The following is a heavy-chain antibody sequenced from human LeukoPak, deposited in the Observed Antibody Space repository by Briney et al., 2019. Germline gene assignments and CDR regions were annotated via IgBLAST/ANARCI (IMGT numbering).Heavy chain of an antibody. Sequence: GGSLRLSCAASGFTFSSYTMNWVRQAPGEGLEWVSTVSGSSNIHYSDSVKGRFTISRDNARNSLYLHMNSLRDEDTAVYYCARDGLHTAHFDYWGQGTLVTVSS. D-gene: IGHD5-18*01. CDR1: GFTFSSYT. V-gene: IGHV3-48*02. CDR3: ARDGLHTAHFDY. CDR2: VSGSSNI. J-gene: IGHJ4*02.